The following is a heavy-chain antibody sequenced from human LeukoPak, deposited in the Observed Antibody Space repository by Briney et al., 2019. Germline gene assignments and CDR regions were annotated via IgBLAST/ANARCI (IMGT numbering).Heavy chain of an antibody. V-gene: IGHV1-69*04. CDR1: GYTFTSYA. CDR3: ARESYGDYPAAGYYFDY. Sequence: ASVKVSCKASGYTFTSYAISWVRQAPGQGLEWMGRIIPILGIANYAQKFQGRVTITADKSTSTAYMELSSLRSEDTAVYYCARESYGDYPAAGYYFDYWGQGTLVTVSS. CDR2: IIPILGIA. D-gene: IGHD4-17*01. J-gene: IGHJ4*02.